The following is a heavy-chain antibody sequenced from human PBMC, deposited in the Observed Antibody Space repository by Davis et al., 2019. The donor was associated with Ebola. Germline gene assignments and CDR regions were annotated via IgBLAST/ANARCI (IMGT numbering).Heavy chain of an antibody. J-gene: IGHJ2*01. D-gene: IGHD2-2*01. Sequence: GESLKISCAASGFTFRQYAMSWVRQAPGKGLEWVSTISSGAIRTYYADSVEGRFTISRDNSRSTMALQMNSLRAEDTAVYYCTKPLRGCSTTSRHLDWYFDLWGRGTLVTVSS. CDR3: TKPLRGCSTTSRHLDWYFDL. V-gene: IGHV3-23*01. CDR2: ISSGAIRT. CDR1: GFTFRQYA.